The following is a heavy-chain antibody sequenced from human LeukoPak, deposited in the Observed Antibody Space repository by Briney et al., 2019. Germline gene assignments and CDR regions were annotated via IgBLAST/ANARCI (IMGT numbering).Heavy chain of an antibody. CDR1: GSTFTDNY. CDR3: ATAGHCSGGSCSDWFDP. D-gene: IGHD2-15*01. Sequence: ASVKVSCKASGSTFTDNYIHRVRQAPGQGLEWMGWISPNSGGINYARKFQGRVTMTRDTSIGTAYMELSSLRSDDTAVYYCATAGHCSGGSCSDWFDPWGQGTLVTVSS. CDR2: ISPNSGGI. J-gene: IGHJ5*02. V-gene: IGHV1-2*02.